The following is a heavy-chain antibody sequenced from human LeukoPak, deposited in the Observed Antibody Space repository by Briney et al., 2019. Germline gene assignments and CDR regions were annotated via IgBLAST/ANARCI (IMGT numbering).Heavy chain of an antibody. CDR1: GFIFSRYS. J-gene: IGHJ6*02. CDR3: AGVVVRNDSYGMDV. V-gene: IGHV3-48*02. D-gene: IGHD2-21*01. Sequence: GGSLRLSCAASGFIFSRYSMKWVRQAPGKGLEWVSYITSSSSQIYYADSVKGRFTISRDNAKNSLYLRMNSLRDEDTAVYYCAGVVVRNDSYGMDVWGQGTTVTVSS. CDR2: ITSSSSQI.